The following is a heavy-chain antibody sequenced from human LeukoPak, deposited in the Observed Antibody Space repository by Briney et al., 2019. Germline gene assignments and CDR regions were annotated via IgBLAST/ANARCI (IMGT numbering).Heavy chain of an antibody. CDR1: GFTFSSYA. Sequence: PGGSLRLSCAASGFTFSSYAMDWVRQAPGKGLEWVAVISYDGSNKYYADSVKGRFTISRDNSKNTLYLQMNSLRAEDTAVYYCARGHRVCSGGSCYGDYWGQGTLVTVSS. CDR2: ISYDGSNK. D-gene: IGHD2-15*01. J-gene: IGHJ4*02. CDR3: ARGHRVCSGGSCYGDY. V-gene: IGHV3-30-3*01.